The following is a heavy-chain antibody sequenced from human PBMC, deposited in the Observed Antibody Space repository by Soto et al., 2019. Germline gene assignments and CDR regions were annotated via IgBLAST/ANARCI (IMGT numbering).Heavy chain of an antibody. J-gene: IGHJ6*02. CDR2: VNAGNGNT. V-gene: IGHV1-3*01. CDR3: ARDQYCTNVWCCYYYGMDV. Sequence: GASVKVSCKASGYTFTSFAITWVRQAPGQGLEWMGWVNAGNGNTKYSQKFQGRDTITRDTSASTAYMELSSLRSEDTAVYYCARDQYCTNVWCCYYYGMDVWGQGTTVTVSS. CDR1: GYTFTSFA. D-gene: IGHD2-8*01.